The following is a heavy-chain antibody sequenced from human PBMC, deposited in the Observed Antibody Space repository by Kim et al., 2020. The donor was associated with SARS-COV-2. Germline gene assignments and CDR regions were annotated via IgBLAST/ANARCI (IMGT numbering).Heavy chain of an antibody. Sequence: SVKVSCKASGGTFSSYAISWVRQAPGQGLEWMGGIIPIFGTANYAQKFQGRVTITADESTSTAYMELSSLRSEDTAVYYCARREVRSDGYNFGYYFDYWGQGTLVTVSS. CDR3: ARREVRSDGYNFGYYFDY. D-gene: IGHD5-12*01. V-gene: IGHV1-69*13. J-gene: IGHJ4*02. CDR2: IIPIFGTA. CDR1: GGTFSSYA.